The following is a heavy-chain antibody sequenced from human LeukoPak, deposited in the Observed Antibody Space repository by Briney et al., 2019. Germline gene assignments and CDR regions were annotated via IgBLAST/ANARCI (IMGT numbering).Heavy chain of an antibody. CDR3: ARHRSSSLYFDY. D-gene: IGHD6-6*01. CDR1: GGSISGYY. CDR2: IYYSGST. Sequence: PSETLSLTCTVSGGSISGYYWSWIAQPPGKGLEWIGYIYYSGSTNYNPSLKSRVTISVDTSKNQFSVKLSSVTAADTAVYYCARHRSSSLYFDYSGQGTLVTVSS. V-gene: IGHV4-59*08. J-gene: IGHJ4*02.